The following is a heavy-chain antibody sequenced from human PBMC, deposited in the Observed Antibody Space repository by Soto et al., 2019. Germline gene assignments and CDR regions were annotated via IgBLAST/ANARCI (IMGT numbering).Heavy chain of an antibody. CDR1: GFTFSSYG. V-gene: IGHV3-30*18. Sequence: GGSLRLSCAASGFTFSSYGMHWVRQAPGKGLEWVAVISYDGSNKYYADSVKGRFTISRDNSKNTLYLQMNSLRAEDTAVYYCAKELWHLGELSWAFDIWGQGTMVTVSS. D-gene: IGHD3-16*02. J-gene: IGHJ3*02. CDR2: ISYDGSNK. CDR3: AKELWHLGELSWAFDI.